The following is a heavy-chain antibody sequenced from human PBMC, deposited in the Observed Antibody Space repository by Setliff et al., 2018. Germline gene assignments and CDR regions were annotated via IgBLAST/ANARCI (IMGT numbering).Heavy chain of an antibody. V-gene: IGHV4-34*01. CDR1: GGSFSDYY. CDR2: INHSGST. CDR3: TVYNTGSSKDHY. Sequence: PSETLSLTCAVYGGSFSDYYWIWIRQPPGKGLEWIGEINHSGSTNYNPSLKSRVTISVDTSKNQFSLKLSSVTAADTALYYCTVYNTGSSKDHYWGQGTPVTVSS. D-gene: IGHD2-8*02. J-gene: IGHJ4*02.